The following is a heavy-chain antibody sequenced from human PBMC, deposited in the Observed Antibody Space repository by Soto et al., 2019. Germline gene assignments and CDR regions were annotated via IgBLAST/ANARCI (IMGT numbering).Heavy chain of an antibody. J-gene: IGHJ5*02. Sequence: SETLSLTCTVSGGSISSYYWSWIRQPPGKGLEWIGYIYYSGCTNYNPSLKSRVTISVDTSKNQFSLKLSSVTAADTAVYYCARKGGSSEYSSSSWFDPWGQGTLVTVSS. CDR2: IYYSGCT. V-gene: IGHV4-59*08. CDR1: GGSISSYY. CDR3: ARKGGSSEYSSSSWFDP. D-gene: IGHD6-6*01.